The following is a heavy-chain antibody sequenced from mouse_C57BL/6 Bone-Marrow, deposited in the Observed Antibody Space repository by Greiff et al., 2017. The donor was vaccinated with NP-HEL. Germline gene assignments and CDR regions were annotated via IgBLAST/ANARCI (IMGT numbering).Heavy chain of an antibody. J-gene: IGHJ2*01. D-gene: IGHD1-1*01. V-gene: IGHV14-4*01. CDR2: IDPENGDT. CDR3: TRITTVEDY. CDR1: GFNIKDDY. Sequence: EVNVVESGAELVRPGASVKLSCTASGFNIKDDYMHWVKQRPEQGLEWIGWIDPENGDTEYASKFQGKATITADTSSNTAYLQLSSLTSEDTAVYYCTRITTVEDYWGQGTTLTVSS.